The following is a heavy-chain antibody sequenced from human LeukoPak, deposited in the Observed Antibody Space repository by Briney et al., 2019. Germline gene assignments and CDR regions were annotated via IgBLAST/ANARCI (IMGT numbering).Heavy chain of an antibody. CDR2: ISSSSSYI. CDR1: GFTFSSYS. CDR3: ARERGSSSWMTFDY. J-gene: IGHJ4*02. D-gene: IGHD6-13*01. V-gene: IGHV3-21*01. Sequence: GGSLRLSCVASGFTFSSYSMNWVRQAPGKGLEWVSSISSSSSYIYYADSVKGRFTISRDNAKNSLYLRMNSLRAEDTAVYYCARERGSSSWMTFDYWGQGTLVTVSS.